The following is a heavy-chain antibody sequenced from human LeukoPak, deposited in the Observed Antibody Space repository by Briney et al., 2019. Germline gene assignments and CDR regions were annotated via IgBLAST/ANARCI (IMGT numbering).Heavy chain of an antibody. CDR3: ARDGIRYSSSWYVDY. CDR1: GYTFTSYD. D-gene: IGHD6-13*01. V-gene: IGHV1-18*01. CDR2: ISAYNGNT. J-gene: IGHJ4*02. Sequence: ASVKVSCKASGYTFTSYDISWVRQAPGQGLEWMGWISAYNGNTNYAQKLQGRVTMTTDTSTSTAYMELRSLRSDDTAVYYCARDGIRYSSSWYVDYWGQGTLVTVSS.